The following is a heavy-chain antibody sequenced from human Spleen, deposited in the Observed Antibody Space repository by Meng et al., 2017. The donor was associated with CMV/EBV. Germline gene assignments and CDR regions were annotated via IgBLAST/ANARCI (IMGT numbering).Heavy chain of an antibody. Sequence: GESLKISCAASGFTVSSNYMSWVRQAPGKGLEWVSVIYSVGSTYYADSVKGRFTISRDNSKNTLYLQMNSLRAEDTAVYYCAKGDSNLARYNCFDPWGQGTLVTVSS. CDR2: IYSVGST. CDR1: GFTVSSNY. D-gene: IGHD4-11*01. J-gene: IGHJ5*01. CDR3: AKGDSNLARYNCFDP. V-gene: IGHV3-53*01.